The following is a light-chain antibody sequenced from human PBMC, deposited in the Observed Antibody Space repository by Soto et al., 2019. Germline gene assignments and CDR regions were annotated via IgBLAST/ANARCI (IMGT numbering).Light chain of an antibody. CDR1: QDVRTY. V-gene: IGKV1D-12*01. J-gene: IGKJ2*01. CDR2: AAS. Sequence: DIPMTQSPSSLSASVGDRVTITCRASQDVRTYLAWYQQRPGKAPKLLIYAASTLQSGVPPRFIGSGSGTDFTLTISNLQPEDFATYYCQQGTALMYTFGQGTKLEIK. CDR3: QQGTALMYT.